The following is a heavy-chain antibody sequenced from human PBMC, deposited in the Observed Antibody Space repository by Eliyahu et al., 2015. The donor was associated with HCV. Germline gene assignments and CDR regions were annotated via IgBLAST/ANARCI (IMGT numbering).Heavy chain of an antibody. CDR3: ARDSASEPYYYDSSGYYYHYYYYGMDV. CDR1: GFTFSSYS. V-gene: IGHV3-21*01. J-gene: IGHJ6*02. Sequence: EVQLVESGGGLVKPGGXLRLSCAASGFTFSSYSMNWVRXAPGEGLEWVSSISSSSSYIYYADSVKGRFTISRDNAKNSLYLQMNSLRAEDTAVYYCARDSASEPYYYDSSGYYYHYYYYGMDVWGQGTTVTVSS. D-gene: IGHD3-22*01. CDR2: ISSSSSYI.